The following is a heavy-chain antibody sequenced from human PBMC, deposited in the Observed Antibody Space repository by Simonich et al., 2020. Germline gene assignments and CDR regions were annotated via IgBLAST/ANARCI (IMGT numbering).Heavy chain of an antibody. D-gene: IGHD1-1*01. J-gene: IGHJ3*02. Sequence: EVQLVQSGAEVKKPGESLKISCKGFGYSLPSYWIGWVRQLPGKGLEWRGIIYPGDSDTRYSPSSQGQVTISADKSISTAYLQLSSLKASDTAMYYCARQLNDFDIWGQGTMVTVSS. CDR3: ARQLNDFDI. CDR2: IYPGDSDT. CDR1: GYSLPSYW. V-gene: IGHV5-51*01.